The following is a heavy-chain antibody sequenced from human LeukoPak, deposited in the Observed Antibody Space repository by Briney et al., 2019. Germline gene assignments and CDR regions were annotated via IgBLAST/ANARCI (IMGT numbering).Heavy chain of an antibody. CDR1: GYTFTGYY. V-gene: IGHV1-2*02. CDR2: INPNSGGT. Sequence: ASVKVSCKASGYTFTGYYMHWVRQAPGQGLEWMGWINPNSGGTNYAQKFQGRVTMTRDTSISTAYMELSSLRSEDTAVYYCARDSGQQLGYNWFDPWGQGTLVTVSS. J-gene: IGHJ5*02. CDR3: ARDSGQQLGYNWFDP. D-gene: IGHD6-13*01.